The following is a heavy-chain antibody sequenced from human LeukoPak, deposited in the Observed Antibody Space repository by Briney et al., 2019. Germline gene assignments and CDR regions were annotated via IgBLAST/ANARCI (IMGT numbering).Heavy chain of an antibody. CDR2: IKKDGNEK. D-gene: IGHD5-18*01. V-gene: IGHV3-7*01. J-gene: IGHJ4*02. Sequence: GGSLRLSCVASGFRFSGYWMTWVRQAPGKGLEWVANIKKDGNEKSYVDSVKGRFTISRDNAKTSLYLQMNSLRAEDTAVYYCARDLSGVTGYTYGRGIDYWGQGTLVTVSS. CDR1: GFRFSGYW. CDR3: ARDLSGVTGYTYGRGIDY.